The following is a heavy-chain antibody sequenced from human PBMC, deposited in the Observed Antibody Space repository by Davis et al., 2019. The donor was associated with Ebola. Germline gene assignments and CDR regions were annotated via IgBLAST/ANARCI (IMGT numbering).Heavy chain of an antibody. D-gene: IGHD3-22*01. CDR1: GGTFSSYA. CDR3: ARDRYSDGSGYFFEQSH. V-gene: IGHV1-69*13. CDR2: VIPVFGTT. Sequence: SVKVSCKAPGGTFSSYAISWARQAPGQGLEWMGWVIPVFGTTNYAQKFQGRVTLTADESTSTAYMELSSLRSEDTAMYYCARDRYSDGSGYFFEQSHWGQGTLVTVSS. J-gene: IGHJ4*02.